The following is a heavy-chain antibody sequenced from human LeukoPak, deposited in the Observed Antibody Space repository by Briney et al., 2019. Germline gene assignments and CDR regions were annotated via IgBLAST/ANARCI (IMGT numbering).Heavy chain of an antibody. CDR1: GFTFSRYS. V-gene: IGHV3-21*01. J-gene: IGHJ3*02. CDR3: ARGSRFGVVERDAFDI. D-gene: IGHD3-3*01. Sequence: PGGSLRLSCAVSGFTFSRYSMNWVRQAPGKGLEWVSSFCISSNYIYYTDPVKGRFTISRDNAKNSLYLQMNSLRAEDTAVYYCARGSRFGVVERDAFDIWGQGTMVTVSS. CDR2: FCISSNYI.